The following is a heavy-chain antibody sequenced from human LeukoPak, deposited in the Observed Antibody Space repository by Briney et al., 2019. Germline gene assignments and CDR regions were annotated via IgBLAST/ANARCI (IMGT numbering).Heavy chain of an antibody. D-gene: IGHD6-13*01. CDR3: ARRIAAAEYNWFDP. CDR2: IYYSGST. J-gene: IGHJ5*02. V-gene: IGHV4-31*03. Sequence: PSETLSLTCTVSGGSISSGGYYWSWIRQHPGKGLEWIGYIYYSGSTYYNPSLKSRVTISVDTSKNQFSLKLSSVTAADTAVYYCARRIAAAEYNWFDPWGQGTLVTVSS. CDR1: GGSISSGGYY.